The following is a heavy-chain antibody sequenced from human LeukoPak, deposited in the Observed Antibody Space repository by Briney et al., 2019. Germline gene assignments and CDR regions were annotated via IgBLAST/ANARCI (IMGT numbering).Heavy chain of an antibody. V-gene: IGHV3-48*02. J-gene: IGHJ3*02. CDR2: IHSSSSSI. CDR1: GFTFSTYI. Sequence: GGSLRLSCGASGFTFSTYIMNWVRQAPGKGLEWISYIHSSSSSIYYADSVKGRFTISRDNAKNSLYLQMNSLRDEDTAVYYCARDRLGAGSFDIWGQGTMVTVSS. D-gene: IGHD7-27*01. CDR3: ARDRLGAGSFDI.